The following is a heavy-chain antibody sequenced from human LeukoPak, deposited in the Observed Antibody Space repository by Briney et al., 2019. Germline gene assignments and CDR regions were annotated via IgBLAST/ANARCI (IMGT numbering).Heavy chain of an antibody. CDR2: IYYTGTT. V-gene: IGHV4-61*01. CDR1: GGSVTSGTYY. CDR3: ASPGPDYGDYAYAY. J-gene: IGHJ4*02. Sequence: PSETLSLTCSVSGGSVTSGTYYWTGIRQSASKGLEWIGYIYYTGTTNYNPSLKSRVTISLDTSKNQFSLRVSSVTAADTGTYYCASPGPDYGDYAYAYWGQGSLVTVSS. D-gene: IGHD4-17*01.